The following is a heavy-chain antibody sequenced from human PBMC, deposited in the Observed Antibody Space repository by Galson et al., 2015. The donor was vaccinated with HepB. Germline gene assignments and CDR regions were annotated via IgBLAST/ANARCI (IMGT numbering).Heavy chain of an antibody. CDR3: GRSRGASGYHYDY. Sequence: SLRLSCAATSGFTFSNYKIHWVRHVPGKGLVWVAYIDSDERGTKYADSVKGRFTISRDNARNTVFLQMNSLRVEDTAVYFCGRSRGASGYHYDYWGQGTLVAVSS. V-gene: IGHV3-74*03. CDR1: GFTFSNYK. D-gene: IGHD3-22*01. CDR2: IDSDERGT. J-gene: IGHJ4*02.